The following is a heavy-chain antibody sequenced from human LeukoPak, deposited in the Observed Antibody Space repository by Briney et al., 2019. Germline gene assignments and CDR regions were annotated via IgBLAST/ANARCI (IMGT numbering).Heavy chain of an antibody. V-gene: IGHV4-4*02. Sequence: SGTLSLTCAVSGGSISSSNWWSWVRQPPGKGLEWIGEIYHSGSTNYNPSLKSRVTISVDKSKNQFSLKLSSVTAADTAVYYCARSNYDILTGYYPTYYYGMDVWGQGTTVTVSS. CDR1: GGSISSSNW. CDR2: IYHSGST. D-gene: IGHD3-9*01. J-gene: IGHJ6*02. CDR3: ARSNYDILTGYYPTYYYGMDV.